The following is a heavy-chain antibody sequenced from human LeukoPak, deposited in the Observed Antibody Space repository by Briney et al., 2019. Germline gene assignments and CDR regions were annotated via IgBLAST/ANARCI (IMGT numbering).Heavy chain of an antibody. CDR1: GSSITSNYF. Sequence: PSETLSLTCAVSGSSITSNYFWAWFRHPPGKGLEWIATIYHSWGIYFNPSLKSRVSISLDASNNQFFLKLASVTAADTAIYYCARNVTAGFFDYWGQGILITVSS. CDR3: ARNVTAGFFDY. D-gene: IGHD1-1*01. CDR2: IYHSWGI. J-gene: IGHJ4*02. V-gene: IGHV4-38-2*01.